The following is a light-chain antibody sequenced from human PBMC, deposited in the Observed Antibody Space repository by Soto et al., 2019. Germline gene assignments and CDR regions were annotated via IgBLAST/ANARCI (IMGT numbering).Light chain of an antibody. CDR1: TSNIGSNY. J-gene: IGLJ2*01. CDR3: AAWDDSLSGVL. V-gene: IGLV1-47*01. CDR2: RNY. Sequence: QSVLTQPTSASGTPGQWVTISCSGSTSNIGSNYVFWYQQLPRTAPKLLIYRNYHRPSGVPDRFSGSKSGASVSLTISGLRVEDEARYYCAAWDDSLSGVLFGGGTKLTVL.